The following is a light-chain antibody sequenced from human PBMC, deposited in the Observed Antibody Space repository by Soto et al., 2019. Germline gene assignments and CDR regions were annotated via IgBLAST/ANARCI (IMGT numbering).Light chain of an antibody. V-gene: IGLV1-47*01. Sequence: QSVLTQPPSASGTPGQRVTISCSGSSSNIGSNYVYWYQQLPGTAPKLLIYRNNQRPSGVPDRFSGSKSGTSASLAISGLRSEDDADYYCAAWDDRLSGYVFGTGTKLTVL. CDR1: SSNIGSNY. CDR2: RNN. CDR3: AAWDDRLSGYV. J-gene: IGLJ1*01.